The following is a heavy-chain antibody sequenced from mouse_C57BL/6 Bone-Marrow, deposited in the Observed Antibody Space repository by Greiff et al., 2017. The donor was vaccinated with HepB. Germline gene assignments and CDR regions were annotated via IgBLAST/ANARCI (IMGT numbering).Heavy chain of an antibody. CDR3: ARWWYGNYGYFDV. J-gene: IGHJ1*03. D-gene: IGHD2-10*02. CDR2: IFPGSGST. Sequence: VQLQQSGPELVKPGASVKISCKASGYTFTDYYINWVKQRPGQGLEWIGWIFPGSGSTYYNEKFKGKATLTVDKSSSTAYMLLSSLTSEDSAVYFCARWWYGNYGYFDVWGTGTTVTVSS. CDR1: GYTFTDYY. V-gene: IGHV1-75*01.